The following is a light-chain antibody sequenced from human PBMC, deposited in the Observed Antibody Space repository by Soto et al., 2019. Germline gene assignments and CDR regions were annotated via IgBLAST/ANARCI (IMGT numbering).Light chain of an antibody. V-gene: IGKV3-20*01. CDR3: QQYGVSPLT. J-gene: IGKJ3*01. CDR1: ESLITKA. Sequence: EIVLTQSPGTLSLSLGETATVSCRATESLITKALAWYQQKPGQSPGLVIYGAFTRDAAIPDRFNGSGSGTDFALTISRLELEDSAVYYCQQYGVSPLTFGPGTKVEIK. CDR2: GAF.